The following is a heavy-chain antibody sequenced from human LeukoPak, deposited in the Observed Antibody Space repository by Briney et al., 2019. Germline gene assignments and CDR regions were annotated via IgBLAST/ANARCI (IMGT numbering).Heavy chain of an antibody. CDR1: GGSISSSSYY. D-gene: IGHD3-10*01. J-gene: IGHJ4*02. V-gene: IGHV4-39*07. CDR2: IYYSGST. CDR3: ARVGTMVRGVTWYNWNDASPYFDY. Sequence: PSETLSLTCTVSGGSISSSSYYWGWIRQPPGKGLEWIGSIYYSGSTYYNPSLKSRVTISVDTSKNQFSLKLSSVTAADTAVYYCARVGTMVRGVTWYNWNDASPYFDYWGQGTLVTVSS.